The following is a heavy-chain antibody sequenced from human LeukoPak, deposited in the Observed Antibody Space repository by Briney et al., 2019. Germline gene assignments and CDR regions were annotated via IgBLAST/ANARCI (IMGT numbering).Heavy chain of an antibody. CDR3: AKAVTVASFDY. D-gene: IGHD4-17*01. CDR1: GFTFSNYA. V-gene: IGHV3-23*01. CDR2: ISGGGVST. J-gene: IGHJ4*02. Sequence: PGGSLRLSCAASGFTFSNYAISWVRQAPGKGLEWVSAISGGGVSTYYAASVKGRFTISRDNSKNTLYLQMNSLRAEDTAVYYCAKAVTVASFDYWGQGTLVTVSS.